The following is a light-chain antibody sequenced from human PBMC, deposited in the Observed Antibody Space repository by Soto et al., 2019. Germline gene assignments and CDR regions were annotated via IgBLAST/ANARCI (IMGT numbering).Light chain of an antibody. V-gene: IGLV1-51*02. CDR2: ENN. CDR3: GTWDSSLSAA. J-gene: IGLJ2*01. CDR1: SSNIGNNY. Sequence: QSVLPQPPSVSAAPGQKVTISCSGSSSNIGNNYVSWYQQLPGTAPKLLIYENNKRPSGIPDRFSGSKSGTSATLGITGLQTGDEADYYCGTWDSSLSAAFGGGTKQTVL.